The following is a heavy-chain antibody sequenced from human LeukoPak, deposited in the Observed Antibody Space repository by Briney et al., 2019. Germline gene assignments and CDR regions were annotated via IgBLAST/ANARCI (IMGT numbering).Heavy chain of an antibody. D-gene: IGHD6-19*01. CDR3: ARVLGIAVAGL. CDR1: GYTFTGYF. V-gene: IGHV1-2*02. J-gene: IGHJ4*02. Sequence: ASVKVSCKASGYTFTGYFIHWVRQAPGQGLEWMGWINPNSGGTNYAQKFQGRVTMTRDTSISTAYMELSRLRSDDTAVYYCARVLGIAVAGLWGQGTLVTVSS. CDR2: INPNSGGT.